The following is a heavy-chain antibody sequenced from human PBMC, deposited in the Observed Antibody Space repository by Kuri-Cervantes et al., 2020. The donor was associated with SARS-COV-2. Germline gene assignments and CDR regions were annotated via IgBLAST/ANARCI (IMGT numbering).Heavy chain of an antibody. J-gene: IGHJ3*02. CDR3: ASSPVAAPFGAFDI. CDR1: GFTFDDYA. Sequence: SLKISCAASGFTFDDYAMHWVRQAPGKGLGWVSGISWNSGSIGYADSVKGRFTISRDNAKNSLYLQMNSLRAEDTAVYYCASSPVAAPFGAFDIWGQGTMVTVSS. CDR2: ISWNSGSI. V-gene: IGHV3-9*01. D-gene: IGHD6-19*01.